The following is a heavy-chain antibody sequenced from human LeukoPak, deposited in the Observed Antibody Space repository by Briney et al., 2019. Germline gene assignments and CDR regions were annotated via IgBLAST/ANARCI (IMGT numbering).Heavy chain of an antibody. CDR1: GGSISSSNW. D-gene: IGHD1-26*01. Sequence: PSGTLSLTCAVSGGSISSSNWWRWVRPPPGKGLEGIGEIYHSGSTNYNTSLKRRVTLSVDDSKTQFSLKLSSVTAADTAVYYCARDGPTAYYKFFDYWGQGTLVTVSS. J-gene: IGHJ4*02. V-gene: IGHV4-4*02. CDR2: IYHSGST. CDR3: ARDGPTAYYKFFDY.